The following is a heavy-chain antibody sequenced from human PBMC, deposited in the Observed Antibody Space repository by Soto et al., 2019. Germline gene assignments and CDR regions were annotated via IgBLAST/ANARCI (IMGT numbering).Heavy chain of an antibody. J-gene: IGHJ4*02. CDR2: IYYSGST. D-gene: IGHD3-10*01. Sequence: QLQLQESGPGLVKPSETLSLTCTVSGGSISSSSYYWGWIRQPPGKGLEWIGSIYYSGSTYYNPSLKSRVTISVDTSKNQFSLKLSSVTAADTAVYYCASTMRVRGGIPLGYWGQGTLVIVAS. CDR3: ASTMRVRGGIPLGY. V-gene: IGHV4-39*01. CDR1: GGSISSSSYY.